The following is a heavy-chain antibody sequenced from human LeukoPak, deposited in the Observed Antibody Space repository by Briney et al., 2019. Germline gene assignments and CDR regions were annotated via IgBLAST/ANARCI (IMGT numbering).Heavy chain of an antibody. D-gene: IGHD1-26*01. CDR2: ISSSSSTI. J-gene: IGHJ4*02. V-gene: IGHV3-48*01. CDR3: ARDRLSGSYIDY. CDR1: GFTFSSYS. Sequence: GGSLRLSCAASGFTFSSYSMNWVRQAPGKGLEWVSYISSSSSTIYYADSVKGRFTVSRDNAKNSMYLQMNSLRAEDSTVYYCARDRLSGSYIDYWGQGTLVTVSS.